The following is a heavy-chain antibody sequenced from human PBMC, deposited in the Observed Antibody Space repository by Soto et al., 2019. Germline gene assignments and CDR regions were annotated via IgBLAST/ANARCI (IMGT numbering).Heavy chain of an antibody. CDR3: AADLKYDFWSGYYTGHGMDV. V-gene: IGHV1-58*01. Sequence: ASVKVSCKASGFTFTSSAVRWVRQARGQRLEWIGWIVVGSGNTNYAQKFQERVTITRDMSTSTAYMELSSLRSEDTAVYYCAADLKYDFWSGYYTGHGMDVWGQGTTVTVSS. CDR1: GFTFTSSA. CDR2: IVVGSGNT. J-gene: IGHJ6*02. D-gene: IGHD3-3*01.